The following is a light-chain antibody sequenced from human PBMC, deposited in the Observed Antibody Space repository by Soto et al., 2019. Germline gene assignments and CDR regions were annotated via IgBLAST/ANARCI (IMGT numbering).Light chain of an antibody. CDR2: EVT. J-gene: IGLJ1*01. CDR3: SSYTNINTRACV. V-gene: IGLV2-14*01. CDR1: SGDIGSYNR. Sequence: QSVLTQPASVSGSPGQSITISCTGTSGDIGSYNRVSWYQQHPGKAPKLIIYEVTDRPSGVSNRFSGSKSGNTASLTTSGLQAEDEAEYYRSSYTNINTRACVFGTGTKV.